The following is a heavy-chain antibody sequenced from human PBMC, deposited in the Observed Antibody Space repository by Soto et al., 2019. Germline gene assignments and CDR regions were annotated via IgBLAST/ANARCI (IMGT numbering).Heavy chain of an antibody. V-gene: IGHV3-23*01. CDR1: GFTFDNYA. CDR2: ITGSVTNA. J-gene: IGHJ6*02. Sequence: QLLESGGGLVQPGGSLRLSCVASGFTFDNYAMTWVRQAPGKGLQWVAVITGSVTNAFYADSVTGRFTITRDNSKNTLYLQMNSLSAEDTAVYYCARDDPDVIVSRPPGHHGMDVWGQGTMVTVS. CDR3: ARDDPDVIVSRPPGHHGMDV. D-gene: IGHD3-10*01.